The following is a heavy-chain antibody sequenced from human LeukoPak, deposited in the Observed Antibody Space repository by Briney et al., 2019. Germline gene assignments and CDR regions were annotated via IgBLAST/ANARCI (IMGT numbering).Heavy chain of an antibody. CDR1: GYTFTGYY. CDR3: ASYSGSYSSDFDY. D-gene: IGHD1-26*01. CDR2: INPNSGGT. V-gene: IGHV1-2*02. Sequence: GASVKVSCRASGYTFTGYYMHWVRQAPGHGLEWMGWINPNSGGTNYAQKFQGRVTMTRDTSISTAYMELSRLTSDDTAVYYCASYSGSYSSDFDYWGLGTLVTVSS. J-gene: IGHJ4*02.